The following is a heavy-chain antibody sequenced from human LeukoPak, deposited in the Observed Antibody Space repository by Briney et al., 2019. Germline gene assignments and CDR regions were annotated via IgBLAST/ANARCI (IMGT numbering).Heavy chain of an antibody. CDR3: AEDHEDSSGYRGYFDY. Sequence: LPGGSLRLSCVASRFTFSSYAMSWVRRAPGKGLEWVSGISASGGSTYYADSVKGRFTISRDNSKNTLYLQMNSLRADDTAVYYCAEDHEDSSGYRGYFDYWGQGTLLIVSS. J-gene: IGHJ4*02. D-gene: IGHD3-22*01. V-gene: IGHV3-23*01. CDR2: ISASGGST. CDR1: RFTFSSYA.